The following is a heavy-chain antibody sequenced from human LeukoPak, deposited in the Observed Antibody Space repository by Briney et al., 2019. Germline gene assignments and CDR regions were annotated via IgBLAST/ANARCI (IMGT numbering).Heavy chain of an antibody. CDR2: INPSGGSA. V-gene: IGHV1-46*01. CDR1: GYTFTSYD. Sequence: GASVKVSCKASGYTFTSYDINWVRQATGQGLEWMGIINPSGGSASDTQKFQGRVTMTRDTSTSTLYMELSSLRSEDTAVYYCAREGVAATGLDYWGQGTLVTVSS. J-gene: IGHJ4*02. D-gene: IGHD6-13*01. CDR3: AREGVAATGLDY.